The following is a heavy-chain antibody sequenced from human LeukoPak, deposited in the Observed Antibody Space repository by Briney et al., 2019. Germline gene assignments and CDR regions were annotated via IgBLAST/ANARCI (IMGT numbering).Heavy chain of an antibody. CDR2: ISHSGST. CDR1: GGSISSSY. V-gene: IGHV4-59*01. D-gene: IGHD4-17*01. CDR3: AADYGDPDTLDF. Sequence: SETLSLTCTVSGGSISSSYCNWIRQPPGKGLEWIGYISHSGSTNYNPSLKSRVTISVDTSKNQFSLKLSSVIAADTAVYYCAADYGDPDTLDFWGQGTLVTVSS. J-gene: IGHJ4*02.